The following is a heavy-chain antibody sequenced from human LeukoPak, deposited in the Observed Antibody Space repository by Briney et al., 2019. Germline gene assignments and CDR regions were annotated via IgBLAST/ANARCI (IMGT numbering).Heavy chain of an antibody. V-gene: IGHV1-2*02. CDR1: GYTFTGYY. D-gene: IGHD2-8*01. Sequence: GASVKVSCKASGYTFTGYYMHWVRQAPGQGLEWMGWINPNSGGTNYAQKFQGRVTMTRDTSISTAYMELSRLRSDDTAVYYCARENPVLMVPFDYWGQGTLVTVSS. CDR2: INPNSGGT. CDR3: ARENPVLMVPFDY. J-gene: IGHJ4*02.